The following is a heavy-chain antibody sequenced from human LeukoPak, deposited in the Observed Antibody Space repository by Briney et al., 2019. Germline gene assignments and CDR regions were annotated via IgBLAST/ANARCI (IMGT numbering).Heavy chain of an antibody. CDR2: INPNSGGT. D-gene: IGHD2-2*01. CDR1: GYTFTGYY. J-gene: IGHJ4*02. V-gene: IGHV1-2*02. CDR3: ARDYGYCSSTSCLYFDY. Sequence: ASVKVSCKASGYTFTGYYMHWARQAPGQGLEWMGWINPNSGGTNYAQKFQGRVTMTRDTSISTAYMELSRLRSDDTAVYYCARDYGYCSSTSCLYFDYWGQGTLVTVSS.